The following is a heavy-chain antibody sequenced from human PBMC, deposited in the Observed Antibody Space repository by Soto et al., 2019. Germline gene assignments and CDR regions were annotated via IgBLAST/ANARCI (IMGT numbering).Heavy chain of an antibody. V-gene: IGHV3-23*01. CDR2: TSGSGGST. Sequence: PGGSLRLSCAASGFTFSSYAMSWVRQAPGKGLEWVSATSGSGGSTYYADSVKGRFTISRDNSKNTLYLQMNSLRAEDTAVYYCAKVPYDSSGYYLLGFDYWGQGTLVTVSS. CDR3: AKVPYDSSGYYLLGFDY. J-gene: IGHJ4*02. D-gene: IGHD3-22*01. CDR1: GFTFSSYA.